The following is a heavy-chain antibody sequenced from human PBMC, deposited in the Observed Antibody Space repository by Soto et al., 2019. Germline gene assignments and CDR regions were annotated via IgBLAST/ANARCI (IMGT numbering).Heavy chain of an antibody. CDR3: ARVLSDSSGWYNWFDP. V-gene: IGHV1-69*13. Sequence: SVKVSCKASGGTFSSYAISWVRQAPGQGLEWMGGIIPIFGTANYAQKFQGRVTITADESTSTAYMELSSLRSEDTAVYYCARVLSDSSGWYNWFDPWGQGTLVTVSS. D-gene: IGHD6-19*01. J-gene: IGHJ5*02. CDR1: GGTFSSYA. CDR2: IIPIFGTA.